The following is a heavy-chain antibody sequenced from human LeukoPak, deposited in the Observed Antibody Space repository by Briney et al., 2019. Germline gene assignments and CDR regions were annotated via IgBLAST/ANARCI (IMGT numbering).Heavy chain of an antibody. V-gene: IGHV1-18*01. D-gene: IGHD3-3*01. Sequence: ASVKVSCKASGYTFTSYGISWVRQAPGQGLEWMGWISAYNGNTNYAQKLQGRVTMTTDTSTSTAYMELRSLRSDDTAVYYCARTPALYYDFWSGYSSNFDYWGQGTLVTVSS. J-gene: IGHJ4*02. CDR1: GYTFTSYG. CDR2: ISAYNGNT. CDR3: ARTPALYYDFWSGYSSNFDY.